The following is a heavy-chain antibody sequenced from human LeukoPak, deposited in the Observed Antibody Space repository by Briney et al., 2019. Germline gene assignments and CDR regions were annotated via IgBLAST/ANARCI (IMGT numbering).Heavy chain of an antibody. J-gene: IGHJ3*02. D-gene: IGHD2-15*01. V-gene: IGHV3-30*14. CDR2: ISYDGSNK. CDR1: GFTFSSYA. CDR3: ARDPRESSLYAFDI. Sequence: GRSLRLSCAASGFTFSSYAMHWVRQAPGKGLEWVAVISYDGSNKYYADSVKGRFTISRDNSKNTLYLQMNSLRVEDTAVYYCARDPRESSLYAFDIWGQGTMVTVSS.